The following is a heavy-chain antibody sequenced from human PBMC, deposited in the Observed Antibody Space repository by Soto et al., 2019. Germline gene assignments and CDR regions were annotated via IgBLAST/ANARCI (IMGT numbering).Heavy chain of an antibody. J-gene: IGHJ2*01. CDR3: ARDPIVRGVVGWYFDL. CDR2: IHNSGTT. D-gene: IGHD3-10*01. V-gene: IGHV4-31*11. Sequence: QVQLQESGPGLVKPSQTLSLTCAVSGGSIRRSVYYCNWIRQHPGKVLEWIGYIHNSGTTYYNPSLKSRLTFSVATYKNQFSLKLSSVTTADTAVYYCARDPIVRGVVGWYFDLWGRGTLVTVSS. CDR1: GGSIRRSVYY.